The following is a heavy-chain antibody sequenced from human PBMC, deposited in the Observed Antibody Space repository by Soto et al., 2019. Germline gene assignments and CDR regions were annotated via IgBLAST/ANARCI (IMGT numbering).Heavy chain of an antibody. CDR3: ARELTLYGVALAY. Sequence: QVQLVESGGGVVQPGGSLRLSCSAAGFSFNIYTMHWVRQAPGKGLEWVAVIAHDESKEHYADSVRGRFTVSRDNSKNTVSLHMNSLRTEDTAVDYCARELTLYGVALAYWGQGTLVTVSS. V-gene: IGHV3-30*03. CDR1: GFSFNIYT. J-gene: IGHJ4*02. D-gene: IGHD3-3*01. CDR2: IAHDESKE.